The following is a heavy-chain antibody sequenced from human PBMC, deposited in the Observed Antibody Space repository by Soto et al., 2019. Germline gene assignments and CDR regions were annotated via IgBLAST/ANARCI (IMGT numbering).Heavy chain of an antibody. CDR1: GFTFSSYG. Sequence: PGGSLRLSCAASGFTFSSYGMHWVRQAPGKGLEWVAVIWYDGSNKYYADSVKGRFTISRDNSKNTLYLQMNSLRAEDTAVYYCARQSGVLWFGEPIDYGMDVWGQGTTVTVS. D-gene: IGHD3-10*01. CDR3: ARQSGVLWFGEPIDYGMDV. CDR2: IWYDGSNK. J-gene: IGHJ6*02. V-gene: IGHV3-33*01.